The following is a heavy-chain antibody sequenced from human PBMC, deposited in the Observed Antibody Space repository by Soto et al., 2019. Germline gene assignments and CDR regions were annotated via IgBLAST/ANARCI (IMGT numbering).Heavy chain of an antibody. CDR3: AKEPGTWYYFDY. J-gene: IGHJ4*02. CDR1: GVTFSSYG. D-gene: IGHD1-1*01. Sequence: TGGFLRLSCAASGVTFSSYGMHWVRQAPGKGLEWVAVISYDGSNKYYADSVKGRFTISRDNSKNTLYLQMNSLRAEDTAVYYCAKEPGTWYYFDYWGQGTLVTVSS. CDR2: ISYDGSNK. V-gene: IGHV3-30*18.